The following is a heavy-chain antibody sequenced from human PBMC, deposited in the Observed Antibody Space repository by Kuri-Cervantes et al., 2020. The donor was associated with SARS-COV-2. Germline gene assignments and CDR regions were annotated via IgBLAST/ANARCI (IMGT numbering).Heavy chain of an antibody. CDR2: ISSSSSYI. V-gene: IGHV3-21*04. CDR1: GFTFSSYS. Sequence: GESLKISCAASGFTFSSYSMNWVRQAPGKGLEWVSSISSSSSYIYYADSVKGRFTISRDNAKNSLYLQMNSLRAEDTAVYYCAKVLRFLEWSYRNWGQGTLVTVSS. J-gene: IGHJ4*02. D-gene: IGHD3-3*01. CDR3: AKVLRFLEWSYRN.